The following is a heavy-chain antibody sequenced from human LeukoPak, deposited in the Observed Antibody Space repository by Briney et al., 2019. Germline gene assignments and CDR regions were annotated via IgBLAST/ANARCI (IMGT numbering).Heavy chain of an antibody. V-gene: IGHV3-23*01. Sequence: GGSLRLSCAASGFTFSSSAMSWVRQVPGKGLEWVSGISASGGSTSYADSVRGRFTISRDNSKNTLYVQMNSLRAEDTAVYYCAYKYGTFDYWGQGTLVTVSS. J-gene: IGHJ4*02. CDR3: AYKYGTFDY. D-gene: IGHD1-1*01. CDR2: ISASGGST. CDR1: GFTFSSSA.